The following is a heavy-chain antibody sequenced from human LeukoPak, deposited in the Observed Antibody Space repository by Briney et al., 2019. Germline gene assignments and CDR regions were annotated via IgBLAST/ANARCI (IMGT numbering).Heavy chain of an antibody. Sequence: GGSLRLSCVASGFSFSNYWMTWVRQAPGKGLEWVANIKQDDSEKHYVDFVRGRFTISRDNAKNSLYLQMNSLRAEDTAVYYCAKDHYVSGRYDAFDIWGQGTMVTVSS. CDR3: AKDHYVSGRYDAFDI. CDR1: GFSFSNYW. D-gene: IGHD3-10*01. V-gene: IGHV3-7*05. J-gene: IGHJ3*02. CDR2: IKQDDSEK.